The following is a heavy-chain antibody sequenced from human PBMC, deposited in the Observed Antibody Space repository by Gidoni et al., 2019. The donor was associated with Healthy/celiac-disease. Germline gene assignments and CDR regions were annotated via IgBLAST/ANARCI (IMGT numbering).Heavy chain of an antibody. CDR3: TTGFVRDGS. J-gene: IGHJ4*02. D-gene: IGHD3-16*01. V-gene: IGHV3-15*01. Sequence: EVQLVESGGGVVKPGGSLRLSCAASGFTFSNAWMSWWSQAPGKGREWVGRIKSKTDGRTTYYAAPVKGRFTISRDDSKNTLYLQMNSLKTEDTAVYYCTTGFVRDGSWGQGTLVTVSS. CDR1: GFTFSNAW. CDR2: IKSKTDGRTT.